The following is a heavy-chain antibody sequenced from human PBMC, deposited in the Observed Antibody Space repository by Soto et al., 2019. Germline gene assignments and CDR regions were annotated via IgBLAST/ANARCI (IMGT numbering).Heavy chain of an antibody. V-gene: IGHV4-30-4*01. CDR3: ARESIAYYGMDV. CDR1: GGSISSGDYY. D-gene: IGHD3-22*01. J-gene: IGHJ6*02. CDR2: IYYSGSN. Sequence: QVQLQESGPGLVKPSQTLSLTCTVSGGSISSGDYYWSWIRQPPGKCLEWIGYIYYSGSNYYNPSLKSRVTISVDTSKNQFSLKLSSVTAADTAVYYCARESIAYYGMDVWGQGTTVTVSS.